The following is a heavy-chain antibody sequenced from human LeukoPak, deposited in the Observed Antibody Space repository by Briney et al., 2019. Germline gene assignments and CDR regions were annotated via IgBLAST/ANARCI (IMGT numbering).Heavy chain of an antibody. Sequence: SETLSLTCTVSGGSISSYYWSWIRRPPGKGLEWIGYIYYSGSTNYNPSLKSRVTISVDTSKNQFSLKLSSVTAADTAVYYCARHVGGSNYLYYFDYWGQGTLVTVSS. CDR3: ARHVGGSNYLYYFDY. D-gene: IGHD2-15*01. CDR1: GGSISSYY. CDR2: IYYSGST. V-gene: IGHV4-59*08. J-gene: IGHJ4*02.